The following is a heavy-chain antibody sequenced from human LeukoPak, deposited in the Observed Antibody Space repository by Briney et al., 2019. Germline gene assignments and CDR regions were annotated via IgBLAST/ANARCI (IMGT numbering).Heavy chain of an antibody. D-gene: IGHD3-22*01. CDR3: ARDAYDSSGYYTVDY. V-gene: IGHV4-39*07. J-gene: IGHJ4*02. CDR1: GGSISTSNYY. CDR2: IFYSGST. Sequence: SETLSLTCTVSGGSISTSNYYWGWIRQPPGKGLEWIGNIFYSGSTYYSPSLKSRVTISLDTSRNQFSLKLTSVTAADTAVYYCARDAYDSSGYYTVDYWGQGTLVTVSS.